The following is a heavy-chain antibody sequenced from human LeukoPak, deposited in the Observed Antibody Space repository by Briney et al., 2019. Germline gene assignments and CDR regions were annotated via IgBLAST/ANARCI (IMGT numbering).Heavy chain of an antibody. CDR2: IYYSGST. J-gene: IGHJ2*01. Sequence: SETLSLTCTVSGGSISSSSYYWGWIRQPPGKGLEWIGSIYYSGSTYYNPSLKSRVTISVDTSKNPFSLKLSSVTAADTAVYYCARVSPQSMIVVVTPGWYFDLWGRGTLVTVSS. CDR1: GGSISSSSYY. D-gene: IGHD3-22*01. CDR3: ARVSPQSMIVVVTPGWYFDL. V-gene: IGHV4-39*07.